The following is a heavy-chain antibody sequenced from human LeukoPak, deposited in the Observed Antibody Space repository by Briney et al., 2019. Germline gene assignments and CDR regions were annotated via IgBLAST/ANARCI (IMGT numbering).Heavy chain of an antibody. CDR3: AARVVPAASGVY. Sequence: GGSLRLSCAASGFTFSSYWMSWVRQAPGRGLEWVANIKQDGSEKYYVDSVKGRFTISRDNAKNSLYLQMNSLRAEDRAVYYCAARVVPAASGVYWGQGTLVTVSS. CDR2: IKQDGSEK. V-gene: IGHV3-7*01. CDR1: GFTFSSYW. D-gene: IGHD2-2*01. J-gene: IGHJ4*02.